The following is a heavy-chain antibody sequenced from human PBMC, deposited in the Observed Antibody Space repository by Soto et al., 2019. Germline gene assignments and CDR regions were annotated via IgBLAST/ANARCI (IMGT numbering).Heavy chain of an antibody. Sequence: GGSLRLSCAASGFTFSSYAMSWVRQAPGKGLEWVSSISGGGISTYYGDSVKGQFTISRDNSKNTLYLQMNSLRAEDTALYYCALTGNLMDVWGQGTTVTVSS. V-gene: IGHV3-23*01. CDR1: GFTFSSYA. J-gene: IGHJ6*02. CDR3: ALTGNLMDV. D-gene: IGHD1-20*01. CDR2: ISGGGIST.